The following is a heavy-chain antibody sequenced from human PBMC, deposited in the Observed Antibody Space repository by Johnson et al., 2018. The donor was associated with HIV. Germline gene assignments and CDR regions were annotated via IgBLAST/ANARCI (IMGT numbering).Heavy chain of an antibody. J-gene: IGHJ3*02. CDR1: GFTVSSDY. V-gene: IGHV3-23*04. CDR3: AKEDSSSWNAFDI. D-gene: IGHD6-6*01. CDR2: ISGSGGST. Sequence: VQLVESGGGLIQPGGSLRLSCAVSGFTVSSDYMSWVRQAPGKGLEWVSAISGSGGSTYYADSVKGRFTISRDNSKNTLYLQMNSLRAEDTAVYYCAKEDSSSWNAFDIWGQGTMVTVSS.